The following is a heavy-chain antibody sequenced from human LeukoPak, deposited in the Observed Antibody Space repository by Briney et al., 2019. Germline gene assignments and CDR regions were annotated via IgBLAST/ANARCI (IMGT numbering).Heavy chain of an antibody. CDR3: ARDLRQLQEFDY. J-gene: IGHJ4*02. V-gene: IGHV3-74*01. CDR1: GFTFSSYW. D-gene: IGHD2-2*01. CDR2: IISDGSSA. Sequence: GGSLRLSCAASGFTFSSYWMHWVRQAPGKGLVWVSRIISDGSSASYADSVKGRFTISRDNAKNTLYLQMNSLRAEDTAVYYCARDLRQLQEFDYWGQGTLVTVSS.